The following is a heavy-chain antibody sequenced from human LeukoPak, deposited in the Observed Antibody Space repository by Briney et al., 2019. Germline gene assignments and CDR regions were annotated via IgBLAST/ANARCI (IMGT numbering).Heavy chain of an antibody. V-gene: IGHV3-23*01. Sequence: GGSLRLSCAASGFTSGIYAVSWVRQAPGKGLEWVSAFSGGGDSYYADSVKGRFTISRDNSKKILYLQMNSLRAEDTAVYYCGKEDERHFDLKYWGQGTLVTVSS. CDR1: GFTSGIYA. CDR2: FSGGGDS. CDR3: GKEDERHFDLKY. J-gene: IGHJ4*02.